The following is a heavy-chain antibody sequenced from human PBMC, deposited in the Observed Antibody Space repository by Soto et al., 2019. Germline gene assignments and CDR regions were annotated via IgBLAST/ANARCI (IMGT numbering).Heavy chain of an antibody. CDR1: GYIFVNYG. D-gene: IGHD5-12*01. Sequence: QVQLVQSGDEVRKAGSSVKVSCKASGYIFVNYGIAWVRQAPGQGLEWMRWSSPYRGNTHYASKVQGRLTMSTDTSTSTAYMDPWSLTSDDTAVYYCAIVDNYLPPTPQDVWGQGTTVTLSS. CDR2: SSPYRGNT. CDR3: AIVDNYLPPTPQDV. V-gene: IGHV1-18*01. J-gene: IGHJ6*02.